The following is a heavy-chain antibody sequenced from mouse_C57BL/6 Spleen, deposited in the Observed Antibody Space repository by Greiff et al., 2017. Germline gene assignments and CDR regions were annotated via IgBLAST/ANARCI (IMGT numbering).Heavy chain of an antibody. J-gene: IGHJ1*03. CDR1: GYTFTEYT. CDR2: FYPGSGSI. CDR3: ARPYYYGSSYGYFDV. V-gene: IGHV1-62-2*01. Sequence: QVQLQQSGAELVKPGASVKLSCKASGYTFTEYTIHWVKQRSGQGLEWIGWFYPGSGSIKYNEKFKDKATLTADNSSSTDYMELSRLTSEDSAVXSCARPYYYGSSYGYFDVWGTGTTVTVSS. D-gene: IGHD1-1*01.